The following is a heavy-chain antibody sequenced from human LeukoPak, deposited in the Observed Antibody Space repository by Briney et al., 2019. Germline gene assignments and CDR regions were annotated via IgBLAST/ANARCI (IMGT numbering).Heavy chain of an antibody. CDR1: GYTFTGYY. Sequence: GASVKVSCKASGYTFTGYYMHWVRQAPGQGLEWMGRINPNSGGTNYAQTFQGRVTMTRDTSITTAYLEVSSLRSDDTAVYYRARGEYSSSRDHYYFDYWGQGTLVTVSS. V-gene: IGHV1-2*06. D-gene: IGHD6-13*01. CDR3: ARGEYSSSRDHYYFDY. J-gene: IGHJ4*02. CDR2: INPNSGGT.